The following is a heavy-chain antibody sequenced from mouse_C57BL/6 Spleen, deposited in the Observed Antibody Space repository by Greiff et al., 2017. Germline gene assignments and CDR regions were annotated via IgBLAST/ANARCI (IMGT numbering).Heavy chain of an antibody. CDR1: GYTFTEYT. Sequence: LMESGAELVKPGASVKLSCKASGYTFTEYTIHWVKQRSGQGLEWIGWFYPGSGSIKYNEKFKDKATLTADKSSSTVYMELSRLTSEDSAVYVCARHEERYGYGYYAMDYWGQGTSVTVSS. J-gene: IGHJ4*01. CDR2: FYPGSGSI. V-gene: IGHV1-62-2*01. D-gene: IGHD2-2*01. CDR3: ARHEERYGYGYYAMDY.